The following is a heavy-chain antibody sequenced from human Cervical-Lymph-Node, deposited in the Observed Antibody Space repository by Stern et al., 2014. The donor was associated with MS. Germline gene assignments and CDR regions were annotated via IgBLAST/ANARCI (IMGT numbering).Heavy chain of an antibody. CDR3: AKGGSGSYLD. J-gene: IGHJ4*02. D-gene: IGHD1-26*01. CDR2: ISFDGRDK. Sequence: VQLVESGGGVVQPGRSLRLSCAASGFIFRNYAAHWVRQPPGKGLEVVAIISFDGRDKYYTDSVKGRFTVSRDHSKNRLYLEMNSLRLEDTAVYYCAKGGSGSYLDWGQGSLVTVSS. CDR1: GFIFRNYA. V-gene: IGHV3-30*04.